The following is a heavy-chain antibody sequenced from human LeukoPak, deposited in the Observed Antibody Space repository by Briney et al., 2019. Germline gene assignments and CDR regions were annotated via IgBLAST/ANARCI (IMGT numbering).Heavy chain of an antibody. D-gene: IGHD5-24*01. CDR1: GFTFSSYG. V-gene: IGHV3-15*01. J-gene: IGHJ4*02. CDR2: IKSKTDGGTT. CDR3: TRGGWLRYYFDY. Sequence: GGSLRLSCAASGFTFSSYGMSWVRQAPGKGLEWVGRIKSKTDGGTTDYAAPVKGRFTISRDDSKNTLYLQMNSLKTEDTAVYYCTRGGWLRYYFDYWGQGTLVTVSS.